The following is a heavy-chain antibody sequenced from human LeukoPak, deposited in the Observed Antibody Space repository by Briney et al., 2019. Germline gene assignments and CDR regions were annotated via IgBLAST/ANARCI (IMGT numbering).Heavy chain of an antibody. CDR1: GLTFSNYE. CDR2: ISSSGSLI. Sequence: GGSLRLSCAASGLTFSNYEMNWVRQAPGKGLEWISYISSSGSLIYYADSVKGRFTISRDNARTSLYLQMNSLRAEDTAVYYCARGGSGWYEGDYWGQGTLVTVSS. D-gene: IGHD6-19*01. V-gene: IGHV3-48*03. J-gene: IGHJ4*02. CDR3: ARGGSGWYEGDY.